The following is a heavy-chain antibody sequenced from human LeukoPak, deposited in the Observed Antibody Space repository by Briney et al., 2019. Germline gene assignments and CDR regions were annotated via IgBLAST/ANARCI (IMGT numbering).Heavy chain of an antibody. V-gene: IGHV1-69*13. D-gene: IGHD1-7*01. CDR1: GGTFSSYA. J-gene: IGHJ4*02. Sequence: GASVKVSCKASGGTFSSYAISWVRQAPGQGLEWMGGIIPIFGTANYAQKFQGRVTITADESTSTAYMELSSLRSEDTAVYYCAREYNWNFGDYFDYWGQGTLVTVSS. CDR2: IIPIFGTA. CDR3: AREYNWNFGDYFDY.